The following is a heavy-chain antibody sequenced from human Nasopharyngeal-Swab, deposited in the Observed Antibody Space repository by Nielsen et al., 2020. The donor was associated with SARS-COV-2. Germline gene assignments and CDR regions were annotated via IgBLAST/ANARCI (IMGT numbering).Heavy chain of an antibody. Sequence: GGSLRLSYTASGFTFGDYAMSWFRQAPGKGLEWVGFIRSKAYGGTTEYAASVKGRFTISRDDSKSIAYLQMNSLKTEDTAVYYCTRADVRPAGSGSYYEYNDYWGQGTLVTVSS. CDR1: GFTFGDYA. CDR3: TRADVRPAGSGSYYEYNDY. CDR2: IRSKAYGGTT. J-gene: IGHJ4*02. V-gene: IGHV3-49*03. D-gene: IGHD1-26*01.